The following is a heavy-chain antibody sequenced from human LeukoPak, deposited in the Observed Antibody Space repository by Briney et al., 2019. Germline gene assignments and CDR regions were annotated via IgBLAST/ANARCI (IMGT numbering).Heavy chain of an antibody. CDR1: GYTFTNYG. V-gene: IGHV1-18*01. J-gene: IGHJ5*02. D-gene: IGHD2-2*02. CDR3: ASLGYCSSSSCYSGNWFDP. Sequence: ASVKVSCKASGYTFTNYGISWVRQAPGQGLEWMGWISAYTGNTNYAQKFQGRVTMTTDTSTSTAYMELRSLRSDDTAVYYCASLGYCSSSSCYSGNWFDPWGQGTLVTVSS. CDR2: ISAYTGNT.